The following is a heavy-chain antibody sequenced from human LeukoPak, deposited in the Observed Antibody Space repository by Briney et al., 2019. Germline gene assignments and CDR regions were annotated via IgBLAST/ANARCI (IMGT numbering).Heavy chain of an antibody. V-gene: IGHV3-66*01. CDR1: GFTVSSKY. CDR3: ARGPYSSVFTGRDFDY. D-gene: IGHD3-22*01. J-gene: IGHJ4*02. Sequence: GGSLRLSCAVSGFTVSSKYMSWVRQAPGKGLEWVSVIYSGGSTYYADSVKGRFTISRDNSKNTLYLQMISLRAEDTAVYYCARGPYSSVFTGRDFDYWGQGTLVTVSS. CDR2: IYSGGST.